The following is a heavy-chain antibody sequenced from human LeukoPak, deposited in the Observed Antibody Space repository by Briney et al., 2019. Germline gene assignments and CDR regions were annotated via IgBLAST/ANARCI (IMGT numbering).Heavy chain of an antibody. CDR1: GFIFDDYA. V-gene: IGHV3-9*01. D-gene: IGHD4-17*01. CDR2: ISWNSGSI. CDR3: VTLRDAFDI. J-gene: IGHJ3*02. Sequence: PGRSLRLSCAASGFIFDDYAMHWVRQAPGKGLEWVSGISWNSGSIGYEDSVKGRFTISRDDAKNSLYLQMNSLRAEDTALYYCVTLRDAFDIWGQGTMVTVSS.